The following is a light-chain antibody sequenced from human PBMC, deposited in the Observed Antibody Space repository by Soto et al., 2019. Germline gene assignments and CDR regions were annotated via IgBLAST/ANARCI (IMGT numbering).Light chain of an antibody. J-gene: IGLJ1*01. CDR1: SSDVGGYNY. Sequence: SVLTQPASVPGSPGQSITISCTGTSSDVGGYNYVSWYRQHPGKAPKLMIYEVRNRPSGVSNRFSGSKSGNTASLTISGLQAEDEADYYCSSYTRSSTLIFGIGTKVTVL. V-gene: IGLV2-14*01. CDR3: SSYTRSSTLI. CDR2: EVR.